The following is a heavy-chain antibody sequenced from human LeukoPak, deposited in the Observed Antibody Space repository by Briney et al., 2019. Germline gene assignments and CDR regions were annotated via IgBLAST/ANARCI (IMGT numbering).Heavy chain of an antibody. V-gene: IGHV4-39*01. J-gene: IGHJ4*02. CDR3: ARHAYYYDSSGYLVYFDY. D-gene: IGHD3-22*01. CDR2: IYCSGST. CDR1: GGSISSSSYY. Sequence: SETLSLTCTVSGGSISSSSYYWGWIRQPPGKGLEWIGSIYCSGSTYYNPSLKSRVTISVDTSKNQFSLKLSSVTAADTAVYYCARHAYYYDSSGYLVYFDYWGQGTLLTVSS.